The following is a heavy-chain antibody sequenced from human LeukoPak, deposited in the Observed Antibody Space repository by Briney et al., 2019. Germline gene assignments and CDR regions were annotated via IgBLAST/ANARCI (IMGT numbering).Heavy chain of an antibody. Sequence: SXXLSFTCTVSGGSISSSSYYWGWIRQPPGKGLEWIGSIYYSGSTYYNPSLKSRVTISVDTSKNQFSLKLSSVTAADTAVYYCARLDYGTLYPWGQGTLVTVSS. V-gene: IGHV4-39*01. J-gene: IGHJ5*02. D-gene: IGHD3-16*01. CDR2: IYYSGST. CDR3: ARLDYGTLYP. CDR1: GGSISSSSYY.